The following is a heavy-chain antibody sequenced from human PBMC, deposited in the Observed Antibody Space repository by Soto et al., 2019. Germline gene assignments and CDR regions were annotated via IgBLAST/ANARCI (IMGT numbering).Heavy chain of an antibody. V-gene: IGHV1-2*02. CDR1: GYTFTGDY. CDR2: INPNSGGT. Sequence: ASVKVSCKASGYTFTGDYMHWVRQAPGQGLEWMGWINPNSGGTNYAQKFQGRVTMTRDTSISTAYMELSRLRSDDTAVYYCARDWVDTAIQGHYYYYYGMDVWGQGTTVTVSS. D-gene: IGHD5-18*01. J-gene: IGHJ6*02. CDR3: ARDWVDTAIQGHYYYYYGMDV.